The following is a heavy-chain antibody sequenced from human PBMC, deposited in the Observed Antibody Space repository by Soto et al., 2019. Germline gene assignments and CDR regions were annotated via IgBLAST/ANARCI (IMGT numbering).Heavy chain of an antibody. Sequence: GWSLRLSCAASGFTFSNYWMTWVRQAPGKGLEWVANIRQDGSEGSYVDSVKGRFTISRDNAKVSLFLQMNSLRAEDTAVYYCARERGSKSMDVWGQGTTVTVSS. V-gene: IGHV3-7*03. D-gene: IGHD2-15*01. CDR1: GFTFSNYW. J-gene: IGHJ6*02. CDR2: IRQDGSEG. CDR3: ARERGSKSMDV.